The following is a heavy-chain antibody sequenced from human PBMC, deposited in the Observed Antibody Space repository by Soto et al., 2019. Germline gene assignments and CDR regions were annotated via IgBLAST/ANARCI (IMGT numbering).Heavy chain of an antibody. CDR2: TYYRSKWYN. J-gene: IGHJ6*02. CDR3: ARDQWNCSGGSCYSGVYYYYGMDV. CDR1: GDSVSSNSAA. D-gene: IGHD2-15*01. Sequence: PSETLSLTCAISGDSVSSNSAAWNWIRQSPSRGLEWLGRTYYRSKWYNDYAVSVKSRITINPDTSKNQFSLQLNSVTPEDTAVYYCARDQWNCSGGSCYSGVYYYYGMDVWGQGTTVTVSS. V-gene: IGHV6-1*01.